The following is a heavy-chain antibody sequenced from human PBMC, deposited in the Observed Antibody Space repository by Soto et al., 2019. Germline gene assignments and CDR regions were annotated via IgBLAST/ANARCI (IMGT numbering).Heavy chain of an antibody. CDR1: GGPFTGAYS. CDR3: ARVRDSFGLDV. Sequence: QVQLQESGPGLVKSSETLSPTGIVPGGPFTGAYSWNWFGKHPGKGREWIGSIHYRGTTDYNPSLKSRITISLDRSKNQFALKLSSVTAADTAVYYCARVRDSFGLDVWGQGTTVTVSS. CDR2: IHYRGTT. V-gene: IGHV4-31*03. J-gene: IGHJ6*02. D-gene: IGHD2-15*01.